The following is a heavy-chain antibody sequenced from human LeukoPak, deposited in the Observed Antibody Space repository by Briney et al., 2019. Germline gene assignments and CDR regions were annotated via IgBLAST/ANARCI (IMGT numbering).Heavy chain of an antibody. D-gene: IGHD3-3*01. J-gene: IGHJ6*03. Sequence: XAAXXFTXSSYAMSWVRQAPGKGLEWVSAISGSGGSTYYADSVKGRFTISRDNSKNTLYLQMNSLRAEDTAVYYCAKDRTYYDFWSGLYYYYYYMDVWGKGTTVTVSS. V-gene: IGHV3-23*01. CDR1: XFTXSSYA. CDR3: AKDRTYYDFWSGLYYYYYYMDV. CDR2: ISGSGGST.